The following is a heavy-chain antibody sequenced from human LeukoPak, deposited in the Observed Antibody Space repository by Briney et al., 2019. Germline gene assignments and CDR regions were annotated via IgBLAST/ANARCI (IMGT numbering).Heavy chain of an antibody. CDR1: GDSASSNSVA. CDR2: TYYRSKWYN. J-gene: IGHJ4*02. V-gene: IGHV6-1*01. CDR3: ARDRGSLRYYFDY. D-gene: IGHD1-26*01. Sequence: SQTLSLTCAISGDSASSNSVAWNWIRQSPSRGLEWLGSTYYRSKWYNDYALSVKSRITINPDTSKNQFSLQLNSVTPEDTAVYYCARDRGSLRYYFDYWGQGTLDTVSS.